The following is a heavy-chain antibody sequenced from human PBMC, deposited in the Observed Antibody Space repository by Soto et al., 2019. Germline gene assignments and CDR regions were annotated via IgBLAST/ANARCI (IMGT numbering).Heavy chain of an antibody. V-gene: IGHV3-23*01. Sequence: PGGFLRLSCAASGFTFSSYAMSWVRQAPGKGLEWVSGISGSGDSTYYADSVKGRFTISRDNSKNTLYVQMNSLRAEDTAIYYCAMGYSYAPFDPWGQGTLVTVSS. J-gene: IGHJ5*02. CDR1: GFTFSSYA. CDR2: ISGSGDST. D-gene: IGHD5-18*01. CDR3: AMGYSYAPFDP.